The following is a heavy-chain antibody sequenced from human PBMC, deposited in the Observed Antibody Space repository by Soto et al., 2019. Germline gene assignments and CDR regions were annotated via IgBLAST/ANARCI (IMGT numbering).Heavy chain of an antibody. Sequence: QVQLVESGGGVVQPGRSLRLSCAASGFTFSAYPLHWVRQAPGKGLEWTTIISYDGGYKYYADSVKGRFTISRDNSKDTGYLPMDSLRTEDTGVYYCARDKILDGRPSPTWYFDLWGRGTLVTVSS. D-gene: IGHD6-6*01. CDR3: ARDKILDGRPSPTWYFDL. V-gene: IGHV3-30-3*01. CDR2: ISYDGGYK. CDR1: GFTFSAYP. J-gene: IGHJ2*01.